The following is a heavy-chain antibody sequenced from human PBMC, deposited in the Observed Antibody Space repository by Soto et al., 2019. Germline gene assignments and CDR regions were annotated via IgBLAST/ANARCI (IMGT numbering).Heavy chain of an antibody. D-gene: IGHD3-22*01. Sequence: QMQLVQSGPEVKKPGTSVKVSCKASGFTFTSSAVQWVRQARGQRLEWIGWIVVGSGNTNYAQKFQERVTITRDMSTTTAYMERSSLRYEDTAVYYCAAALYYYDSSGYYEVAFDLWGQGTMVTVSS. V-gene: IGHV1-58*01. J-gene: IGHJ3*01. CDR2: IVVGSGNT. CDR1: GFTFTSSA. CDR3: AAALYYYDSSGYYEVAFDL.